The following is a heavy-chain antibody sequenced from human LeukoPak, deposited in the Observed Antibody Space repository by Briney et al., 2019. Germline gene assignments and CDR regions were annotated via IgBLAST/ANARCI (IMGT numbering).Heavy chain of an antibody. J-gene: IGHJ3*02. CDR2: ISYDGSNK. Sequence: HPGGSLRLSCAASGFTFSSYAMHWVRQAPGKGLEWVAVISYDGSNKYYADSVKGRFTISRDNSKNTLYLQMNSLRAEDTAVYYCARGRPSYCSGGSCYSDAFDIWGQGTMVTVSS. CDR1: GFTFSSYA. D-gene: IGHD2-15*01. CDR3: ARGRPSYCSGGSCYSDAFDI. V-gene: IGHV3-30-3*01.